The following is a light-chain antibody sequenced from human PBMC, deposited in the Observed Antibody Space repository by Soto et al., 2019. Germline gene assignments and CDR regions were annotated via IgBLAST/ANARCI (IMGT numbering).Light chain of an antibody. J-gene: IGLJ3*02. CDR1: SPNIGATY. CDR2: GNS. CDR3: QSYDSSLSGSV. V-gene: IGLV1-40*01. Sequence: QSVLTQPPSVSGAPGQRVTISCTGSSPNIGATYVHWYQQLPGTAPKLLIYGNSNRPSGVPDRFSGSKSGTSASLAITGLQAEDEADYYCQSYDSSLSGSVFGGGTKLTVL.